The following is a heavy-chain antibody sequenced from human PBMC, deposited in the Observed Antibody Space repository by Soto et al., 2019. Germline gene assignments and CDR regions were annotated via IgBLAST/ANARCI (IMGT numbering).Heavy chain of an antibody. J-gene: IGHJ5*02. Sequence: SLKRPVSEGVVRGGRRIWNRQPPGKGLKWIGYIYYSGSTNYNPSLKSRVTISVDTSKNQFSLKLSSVTAADTAVYYCARDPSYYYDSSGYSSSNWFDPWGQGTLVTVSS. CDR2: IYYSGST. CDR1: EGVVRGGR. D-gene: IGHD3-22*01. CDR3: ARDPSYYYDSSGYSSSNWFDP. V-gene: IGHV4-59*02.